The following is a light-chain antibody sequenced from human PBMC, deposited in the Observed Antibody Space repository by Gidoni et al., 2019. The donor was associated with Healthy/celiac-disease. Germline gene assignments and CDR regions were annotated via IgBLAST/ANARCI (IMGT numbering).Light chain of an antibody. V-gene: IGKV3-15*01. CDR3: QQYKNWPWT. CDR2: AAS. Sequence: EILLTQSAATLSVATGERATRSCLVSHGGSSNLAWYQQKPGQAPRLLIYAASTRATGIPARFSGSGSGTEFTLTISSLQAEDFAVYYCQQYKNWPWTFGQGTKVEIK. CDR1: HGGSSN. J-gene: IGKJ1*01.